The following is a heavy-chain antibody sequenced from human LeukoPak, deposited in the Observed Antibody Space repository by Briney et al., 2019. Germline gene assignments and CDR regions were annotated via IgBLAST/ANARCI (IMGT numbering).Heavy chain of an antibody. V-gene: IGHV3-7*01. CDR2: IKKDGSEK. CDR1: GFAFSSHW. Sequence: GGPLRLSCAASGFAFSSHWMSWVRQAPGKGLEWVANIKKDGSEKYYVDAAKGRFTISRDNAKTSLYLQMNSLRAEDTAVYYCARDLSGIAGYTYGRGIDYWGQGTLVTVSS. CDR3: ARDLSGIAGYTYGRGIDY. J-gene: IGHJ4*02. D-gene: IGHD5-18*01.